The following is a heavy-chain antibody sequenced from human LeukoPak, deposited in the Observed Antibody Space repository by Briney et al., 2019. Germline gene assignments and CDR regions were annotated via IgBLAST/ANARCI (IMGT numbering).Heavy chain of an antibody. V-gene: IGHV3-23*01. Sequence: SGGSLRLPCAASGFTFSSYAMSWVRQAPGKGLEWASFISAGGSTYYADSVKGRFTISRDNSKNTLYLQMNGLRAEDTAVYYCANKPDTIFGVLIADYWGQGTLATVSS. CDR2: ISAGGST. J-gene: IGHJ4*02. CDR3: ANKPDTIFGVLIADY. CDR1: GFTFSSYA. D-gene: IGHD3-3*01.